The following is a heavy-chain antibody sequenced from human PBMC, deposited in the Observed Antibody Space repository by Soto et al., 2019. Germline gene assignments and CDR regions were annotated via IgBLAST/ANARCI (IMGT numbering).Heavy chain of an antibody. V-gene: IGHV3-21*01. CDR1: GFTFSSYS. CDR2: ISSSSSYI. CDR3: ARSGIADSRYCSGGSCLNYFDS. J-gene: IGHJ4*02. Sequence: GGSLRLSCAASGFTFSSYSMNWVRQAPGKGLEWVSSISSSSSYIYYADSVKGRFTISRDNAKNSLYLQMNSLRAEDTAVYYCARSGIADSRYCSGGSCLNYFDSWGQGTLLTVSS. D-gene: IGHD2-15*01.